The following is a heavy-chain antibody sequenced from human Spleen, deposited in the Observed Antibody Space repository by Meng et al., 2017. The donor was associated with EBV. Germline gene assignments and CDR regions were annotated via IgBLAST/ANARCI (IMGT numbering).Heavy chain of an antibody. V-gene: IGHV1-8*01. D-gene: IGHD1-1*01. CDR2: MNPKSGNT. J-gene: IGHJ5*02. CDR1: GYSFTRYD. Sequence: QVQEVQAEAEVEKPGASVKVSCKASGYSFTRYDINWVRQAPGQGLEWMGWMNPKSGNTDYAQKFQGRLTMTRNTSINTAYMEISSLRTEDTAVYFCTRVEAQLPSRPRHWIDPWGQGTLVTVSS. CDR3: TRVEAQLPSRPRHWIDP.